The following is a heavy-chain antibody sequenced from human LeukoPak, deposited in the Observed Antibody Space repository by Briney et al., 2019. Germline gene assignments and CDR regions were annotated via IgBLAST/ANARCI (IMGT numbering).Heavy chain of an antibody. CDR2: YIPMFGTA. D-gene: IGHD2-15*01. V-gene: IGHV1-69*01. CDR1: GGTFSRYA. J-gene: IGHJ6*03. Sequence: SVKVSCKASGGTFSRYAISWVRQAPGQGLEWMGGYIPMFGTANYAQNFQNRVTITADESTSTFSMEVSSLRPEDTAVYYCAKDYPPEGLNVVVVPGAVYYYMDVWGRGTTVTVSS. CDR3: AKDYPPEGLNVVVVPGAVYYYMDV.